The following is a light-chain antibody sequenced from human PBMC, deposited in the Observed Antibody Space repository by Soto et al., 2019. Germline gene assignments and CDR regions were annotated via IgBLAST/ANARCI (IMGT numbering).Light chain of an antibody. Sequence: DIDLTQSPATLSLSPGQTATLSCRASQSVSSYLAWYQQKAGQAPRILIYGASRRAPGIPERFSGSGSGTDFTLTISRLEPEDVAVYYCQQYGSSSITLGQGTRLEIK. CDR3: QQYGSSSIT. J-gene: IGKJ5*01. V-gene: IGKV3-20*01. CDR2: GAS. CDR1: QSVSSY.